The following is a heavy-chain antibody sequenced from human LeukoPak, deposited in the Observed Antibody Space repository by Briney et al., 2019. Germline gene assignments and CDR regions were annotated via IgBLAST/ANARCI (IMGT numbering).Heavy chain of an antibody. J-gene: IGHJ4*02. CDR2: INHSGGST. Sequence: GASVKVSCKASGYTFTSYYMHWVGQAPGQGLEWMGIINHSGGSTSYAQKFQGRVTMTRDTSTSTVYMELSSLRSEDTAVYYCARPIAAAGLFDYWGQGTLVTVSS. CDR1: GYTFTSYY. D-gene: IGHD6-13*01. CDR3: ARPIAAAGLFDY. V-gene: IGHV1-46*01.